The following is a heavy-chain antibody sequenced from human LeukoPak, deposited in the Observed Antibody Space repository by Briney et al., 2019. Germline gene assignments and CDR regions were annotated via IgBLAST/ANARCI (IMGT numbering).Heavy chain of an antibody. CDR3: AAYNCSSTTCYTGGFDY. J-gene: IGHJ4*02. Sequence: GGSLRLSCAASAFTFSSYALSWVRQAPGKGLEWVSAISGSGSSTYYADSVKGRFTISRDNSKNTLYLQMNSLRAEDTAVYYCAAYNCSSTTCYTGGFDYWGQGTLVTVSS. V-gene: IGHV3-23*01. CDR1: AFTFSSYA. CDR2: ISGSGSST. D-gene: IGHD2-2*02.